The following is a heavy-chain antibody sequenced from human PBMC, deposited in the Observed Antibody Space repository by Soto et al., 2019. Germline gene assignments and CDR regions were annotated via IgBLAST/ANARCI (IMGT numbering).Heavy chain of an antibody. Sequence: QVQLVESGGGVVQPGRSLRLSCAASGFTFSSYGMHWVRKAPGKGLEWVAVISYDGSNKYYADSVKGRFTISRDNSKNTLYLQMNSLRAEDTAVYYCAKDRVGYDYYYYGMDVWGQGTTVTVSS. J-gene: IGHJ6*02. CDR3: AKDRVGYDYYYYGMDV. V-gene: IGHV3-30*18. CDR1: GFTFSSYG. D-gene: IGHD5-12*01. CDR2: ISYDGSNK.